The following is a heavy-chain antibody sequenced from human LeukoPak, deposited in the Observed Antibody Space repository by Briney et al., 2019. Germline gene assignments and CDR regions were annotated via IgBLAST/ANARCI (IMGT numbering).Heavy chain of an antibody. J-gene: IGHJ4*02. CDR1: GFTFSDYS. Sequence: GGSLRLSCAASGFTFSDYSMNWVRQAPGKGVEWVSYISTTSSSTIYYADSVKGRFTISRDNAKNSLYLQMNSLRAEDTAVYYCARDRGSSGYHFDYWGQGTLVTVSS. V-gene: IGHV3-48*01. CDR2: ISTTSSSTI. CDR3: ARDRGSSGYHFDY. D-gene: IGHD3-22*01.